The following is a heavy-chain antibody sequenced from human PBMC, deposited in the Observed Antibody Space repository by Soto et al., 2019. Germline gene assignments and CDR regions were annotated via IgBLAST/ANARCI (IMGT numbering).Heavy chain of an antibody. Sequence: QVQLVQSGAEVKKPGASVKVSCKASGYTFTSYGISWVRQAPGQGLEWMGWISAYNGNTNYAQKLQGRVTMTTDTSTSTAYMELRSMRSDDTAVYYCAREREMITFGGVIVKRGFDYWGQGTLVTVSS. CDR1: GYTFTSYG. V-gene: IGHV1-18*04. J-gene: IGHJ4*02. CDR2: ISAYNGNT. D-gene: IGHD3-16*02. CDR3: AREREMITFGGVIVKRGFDY.